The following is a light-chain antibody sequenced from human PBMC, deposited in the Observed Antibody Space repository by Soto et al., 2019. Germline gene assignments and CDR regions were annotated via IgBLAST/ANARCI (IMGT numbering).Light chain of an antibody. V-gene: IGLV1-44*01. CDR1: RANIGTSS. Sequence: QSVLTPPHSASGTPGQRVIISCSGSRANIGTSSVHWFQQLPGTAPKLLISTTNQRPSGVPERFSGSKSGTSASLAISGLQSEDEADYYCAAWDDSLNGHVFGTGTKVTVL. J-gene: IGLJ1*01. CDR2: TTN. CDR3: AAWDDSLNGHV.